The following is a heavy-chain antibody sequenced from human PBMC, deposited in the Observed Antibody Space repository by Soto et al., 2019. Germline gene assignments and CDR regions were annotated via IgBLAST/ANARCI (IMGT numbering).Heavy chain of an antibody. V-gene: IGHV3-48*03. CDR1: GFTFSSYE. CDR2: ISGSSDTR. D-gene: IGHD2-8*01. CDR3: ARATGYTNYGLDY. J-gene: IGHJ4*02. Sequence: GGSLRLSCAASGFTFSSYEMHWVREAPGKGLEWVSYISGSSDTRYIADSVKGRFTISRDNAKNSLYLQVNSLRAEDTAVYYCARATGYTNYGLDYWGEGALVTVSS.